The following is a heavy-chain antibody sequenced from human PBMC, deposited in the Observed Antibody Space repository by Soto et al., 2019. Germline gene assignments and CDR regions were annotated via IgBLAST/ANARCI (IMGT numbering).Heavy chain of an antibody. J-gene: IGHJ3*02. CDR1: GFTFSSHG. CDR3: ARDLTATNAFDI. CDR2: IWYDGSNK. Sequence: QVQLVESGGGVVQPGRSLRLSCAASGFTFSSHGMHWVRQAPGKGLEWVAVIWYDGSNKYYADSVKGRFTISRDNSKNTLYLQMNSLRAEDTAVYYCARDLTATNAFDIWGQGTMVTVSS. V-gene: IGHV3-33*01.